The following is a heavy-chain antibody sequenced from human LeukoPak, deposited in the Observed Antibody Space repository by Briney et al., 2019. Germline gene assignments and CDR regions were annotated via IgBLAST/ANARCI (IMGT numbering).Heavy chain of an antibody. CDR3: ARHAWWYVRD. V-gene: IGHV4-61*02. J-gene: IGHJ4*02. D-gene: IGHD2-15*01. Sequence: SETLSLTCTVSGGSISSGSYYWSWIRQPAGKGLEWIGRIYTSGSTNYNPSLKSRVTISVDTSKNQFSLKLSSVTAADTAVYYCARHAWWYVRDWGQGTLVTVSS. CDR1: GGSISSGSYY. CDR2: IYTSGST.